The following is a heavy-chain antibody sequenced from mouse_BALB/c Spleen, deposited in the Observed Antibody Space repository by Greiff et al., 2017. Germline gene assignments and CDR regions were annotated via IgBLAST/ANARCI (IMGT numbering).Heavy chain of an antibody. D-gene: IGHD2-4*01. CDR2: ISYSGST. Sequence: EVQVVESGPSLVKPSQTLSLTCSVTGDSITSGYWNWIRKFPGNKLEYMGYISYSGSTYYNPSLKSRISITRDTSKNQYYLQLNSVTTEDTATYYCARSLYDYDDGAWFAYWGQGTLVTVSA. V-gene: IGHV3-8*02. CDR3: ARSLYDYDDGAWFAY. J-gene: IGHJ3*01. CDR1: GDSITSGY.